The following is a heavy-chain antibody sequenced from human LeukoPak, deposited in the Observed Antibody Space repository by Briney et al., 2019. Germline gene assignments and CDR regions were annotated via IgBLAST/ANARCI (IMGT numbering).Heavy chain of an antibody. J-gene: IGHJ4*02. CDR1: GDSFTYFW. CDR2: IYPRDSDT. Sequence: GESLKISCKGSGDSFTYFWIGWVRQMPGKGLEWMGIIYPRDSDTRYSPSFQGQVTLSADKSITTAYLQWSSLKASDTAIYYCARSSRLHSFDYWGQGTQVTVSS. D-gene: IGHD2-2*01. CDR3: ARSSRLHSFDY. V-gene: IGHV5-51*01.